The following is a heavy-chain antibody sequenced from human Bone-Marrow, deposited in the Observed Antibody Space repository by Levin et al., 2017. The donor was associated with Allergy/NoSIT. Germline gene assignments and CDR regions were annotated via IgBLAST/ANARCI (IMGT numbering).Heavy chain of an antibody. CDR2: IYYIGTT. J-gene: IGHJ4*02. CDR3: AREGTPQSWDY. V-gene: IGHV4-39*07. Sequence: SETLSLTCTVSGGSISRSPYYWVWIRQPPGKGLEWIGSIYYIGTTYYNPSHKSRLTISVDTSQNQFSLKLTSVTAADTAVYYCAREGTPQSWDYWGQGSLVSVSS. CDR1: GGSISRSPYY. D-gene: IGHD1-14*01.